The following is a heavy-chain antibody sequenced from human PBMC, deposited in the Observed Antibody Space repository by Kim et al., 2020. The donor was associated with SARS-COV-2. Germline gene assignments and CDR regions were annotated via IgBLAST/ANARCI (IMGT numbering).Heavy chain of an antibody. J-gene: IGHJ4*02. V-gene: IGHV1-46*01. CDR2: VNTDGST. CDR1: GYTFTTYY. Sequence: ASVKVSCKASGYTFTTYYIHWVRQAPGQGLECVGIVNTDGSTSYAQKFQGRVTMTRDRSTGTVYMDMSRLTSEDTAVYYCARSKYYGSGSCPAYWGQGTRVTVSS. D-gene: IGHD3-10*01. CDR3: ARSKYYGSGSCPAY.